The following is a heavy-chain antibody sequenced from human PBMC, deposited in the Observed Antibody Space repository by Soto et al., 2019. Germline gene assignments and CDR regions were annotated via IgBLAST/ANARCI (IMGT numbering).Heavy chain of an antibody. J-gene: IGHJ5*02. CDR1: GDTFTSSG. CDR2: ISAYNGNT. CDR3: ARVPVLYYYDSSGYSWFDP. Sequence: ASVKVSCKASGDTFTSSGMSWVRQAPGQGLEWMGWISAYNGNTNYAQKLQGRVTMTTDTSTSTAYTELRSLRSDDTAVYYCARVPVLYYYDSSGYSWFDPWGQGTLVTVS. D-gene: IGHD3-22*01. V-gene: IGHV1-18*01.